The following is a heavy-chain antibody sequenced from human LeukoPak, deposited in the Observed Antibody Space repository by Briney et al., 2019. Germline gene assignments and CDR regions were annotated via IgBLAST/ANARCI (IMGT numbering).Heavy chain of an antibody. Sequence: PSETLSLTCAVYGGSFSGSNWSWIRQPPGQGLEWIGEIYNSGSTIYNPSLKSRVTISVDTSKNQFSLNLISVTAADTAVYYCVRAYDYWGQGTLVTVSS. CDR2: IYNSGST. V-gene: IGHV4-34*01. J-gene: IGHJ4*02. CDR1: GGSFSGSN. CDR3: VRAYDY.